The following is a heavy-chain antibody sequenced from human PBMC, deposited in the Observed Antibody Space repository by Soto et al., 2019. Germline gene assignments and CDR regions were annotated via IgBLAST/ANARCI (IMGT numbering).Heavy chain of an antibody. CDR1: GGTFSSYA. J-gene: IGHJ3*02. V-gene: IGHV1-69*05. CDR2: IIPIFGTA. Sequence: SVKVSCKASGGTFSSYAISWVRQAPGQGLEWMGGIIPIFGTANYAQKFQDRVTITRDRSVSTAYMELSNLRSDDTAMYYCAGSPFAGSDAFDIWGQGTMVTVSS. CDR3: AGSPFAGSDAFDI. D-gene: IGHD1-1*01.